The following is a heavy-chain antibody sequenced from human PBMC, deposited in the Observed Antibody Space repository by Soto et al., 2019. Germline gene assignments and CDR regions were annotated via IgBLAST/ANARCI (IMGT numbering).Heavy chain of an antibody. CDR2: ISSNGGST. D-gene: IGHD1-26*01. Sequence: EVQLVESGGGLVQPGGSLRLSCAASGFTFSSYAMHWVRQAPGKGLEYVSAISSNGGSTYYANSVKGRFTISRDNSKNTLYLQMGSLRAEDMAVYYCARVGVNDAFDIWGQATMVTVSS. V-gene: IGHV3-64*01. J-gene: IGHJ3*02. CDR3: ARVGVNDAFDI. CDR1: GFTFSSYA.